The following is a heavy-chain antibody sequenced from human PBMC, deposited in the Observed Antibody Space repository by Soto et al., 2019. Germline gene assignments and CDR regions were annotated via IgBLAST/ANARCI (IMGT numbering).Heavy chain of an antibody. J-gene: IGHJ4*02. CDR3: TRERLGSSRSSVY. CDR2: IKNKANSYTT. D-gene: IGHD6-19*01. Sequence: EVQLVESGGGLVQPEGSLRLSCAASGFTFSDHYMDWVRQAPGKGLEWVGRIKNKANSYTTEYAGPGKGRFISSRDDSKNSMFMQMNRLKTDDTAVYYCTRERLGSSRSSVYWGQGDLVTVSS. V-gene: IGHV3-72*01. CDR1: GFTFSDHY.